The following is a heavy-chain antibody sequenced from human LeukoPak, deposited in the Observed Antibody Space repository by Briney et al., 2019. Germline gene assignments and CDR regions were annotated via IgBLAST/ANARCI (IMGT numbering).Heavy chain of an antibody. CDR1: GYTFTSYG. J-gene: IGHJ6*03. CDR3: ARAIREVNYSYCYMDV. Sequence: ASVKVSCKASGYTFTSYGISWVRQAPGQGLEWMGWISAYNGNTNYAQKLQGRVTMTTDTSTSTAYMELRSLRSDDTAVYYCARAIREVNYSYCYMDVWGKGTTVTVSS. D-gene: IGHD3-10*01. V-gene: IGHV1-18*01. CDR2: ISAYNGNT.